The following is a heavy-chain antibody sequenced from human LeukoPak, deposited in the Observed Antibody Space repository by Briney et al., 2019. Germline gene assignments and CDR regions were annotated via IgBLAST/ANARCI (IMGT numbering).Heavy chain of an antibody. CDR3: ARQVGASWPLDY. J-gene: IGHJ4*02. CDR2: IYYSGST. D-gene: IGHD1-26*01. CDR1: GGSISSYY. V-gene: IGHV4-59*08. Sequence: SETLSLTCTVSGGSISSYYWSWIRQPPGKRLEWIGYIYYSGSTNYNPSLKSRVTISVDTSKNQFSLKLSSVTAADTAVYYCARQVGASWPLDYWGQGTLVTVSS.